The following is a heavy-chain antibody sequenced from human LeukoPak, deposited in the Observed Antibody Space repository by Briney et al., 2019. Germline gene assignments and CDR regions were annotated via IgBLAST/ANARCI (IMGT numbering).Heavy chain of an antibody. V-gene: IGHV4-38-2*02. J-gene: IGHJ4*02. Sequence: PSETLSLTCTVSGYSISSGYYWGWIRQPPGKGLEWIGSIYHSGSTYYNPSLKSRVTISVDTSKNQFSLKLSSVTAADTAVYYCARGGPWELGYYFDYWGQGTLVTVSS. D-gene: IGHD1-26*01. CDR2: IYHSGST. CDR1: GYSISSGYY. CDR3: ARGGPWELGYYFDY.